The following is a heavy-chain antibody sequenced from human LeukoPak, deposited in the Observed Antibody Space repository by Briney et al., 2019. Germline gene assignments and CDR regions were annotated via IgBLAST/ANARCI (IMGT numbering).Heavy chain of an antibody. CDR1: GFTFSGSA. CDR2: IRSKANSYAT. V-gene: IGHV3-73*01. D-gene: IGHD3-22*01. J-gene: IGHJ4*02. Sequence: GGSLRLSCAASGFTFSGSAMHWVRQASGKGLEGVGRIRSKANSYATAYAASVKGRFTISRDDSKNTAYLQMNSLKTEDTAVYYCTRRWDSSGYFLPLDSWGQGTLVTVSS. CDR3: TRRWDSSGYFLPLDS.